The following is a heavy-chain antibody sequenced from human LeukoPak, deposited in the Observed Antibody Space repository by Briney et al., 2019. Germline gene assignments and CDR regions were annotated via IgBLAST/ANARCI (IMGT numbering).Heavy chain of an antibody. Sequence: GGSLRLSCAASGFTFSSHAMAWFRQAPGKGLEWVSAIGGLGSSTYYGDCVKGRFTISRDNSKNTVYLQMDSLRVEDTAVYYCARDPGVVAFHYFDFWGQGTLITVSS. D-gene: IGHD3-3*01. CDR3: ARDPGVVAFHYFDF. CDR2: IGGLGSST. V-gene: IGHV3-23*01. J-gene: IGHJ4*02. CDR1: GFTFSSHA.